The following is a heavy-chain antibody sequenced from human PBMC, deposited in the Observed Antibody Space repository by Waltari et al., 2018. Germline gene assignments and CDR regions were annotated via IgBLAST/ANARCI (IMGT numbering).Heavy chain of an antibody. J-gene: IGHJ4*02. D-gene: IGHD3-3*01. CDR2: LNPKSGGA. Sequence: QVLLVQSGAEVKKPGASVKVSCKASGNTFTAYYIHWVRQAHGHGIDRKGWLNPKSGGADSVKKSKCRVTMTRDTSTTTAYRELSSLRSDDTAVYSCARSPFDTPFGVVNRIRGRSFDSWGQGTLVTVSS. CDR1: GNTFTAYY. V-gene: IGHV1-2*02. CDR3: ARSPFDTPFGVVNRIRGRSFDS.